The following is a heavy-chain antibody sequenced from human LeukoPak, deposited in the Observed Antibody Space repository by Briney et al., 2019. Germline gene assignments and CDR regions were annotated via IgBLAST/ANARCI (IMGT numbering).Heavy chain of an antibody. Sequence: GASVKVSCKASGGTFSGYTISWVRQAPGQGLEWMGRIIPILGIANYAQKFQGRVTITADKSTSTAYMELSSLRSEDTAVYYCATFGGQGDFDAYWGQGTLVTVSS. D-gene: IGHD4-23*01. J-gene: IGHJ4*02. V-gene: IGHV1-69*02. CDR3: ATFGGQGDFDAY. CDR2: IIPILGIA. CDR1: GGTFSGYT.